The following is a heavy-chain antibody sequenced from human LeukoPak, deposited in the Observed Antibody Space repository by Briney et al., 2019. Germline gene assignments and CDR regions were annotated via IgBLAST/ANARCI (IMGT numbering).Heavy chain of an antibody. CDR2: IYSGGGT. Sequence: PGGSLRLSCAASGFTVSSNYMSWVRQAPGKGLEWVSVIYSGGGTSYADAVKSRFTISREDYKNTLYLQMNSLRPEGTAVYYCARDLWFSCSIWGQGTMVTVSS. V-gene: IGHV3-53*01. D-gene: IGHD3-10*01. CDR3: ARDLWFSCSI. CDR1: GFTVSSNY. J-gene: IGHJ3*02.